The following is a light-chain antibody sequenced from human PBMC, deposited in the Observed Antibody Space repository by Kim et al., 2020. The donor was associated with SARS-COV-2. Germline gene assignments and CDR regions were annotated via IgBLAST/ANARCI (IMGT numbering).Light chain of an antibody. J-gene: IGKJ2*02. CDR1: QSVSSSY. V-gene: IGKV3-20*01. Sequence: SVSPGERGPLSCRASQSVSSSYLAWYQQKPGQAPRLLIYGASSRATGIPDRFSGSGSGTDFTLTISRLEPEDFAVYYCQQYGSPGTFGQGTKLEI. CDR2: GAS. CDR3: QQYGSPGT.